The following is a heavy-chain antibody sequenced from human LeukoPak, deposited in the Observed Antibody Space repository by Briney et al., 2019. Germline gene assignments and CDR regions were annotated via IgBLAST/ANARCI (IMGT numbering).Heavy chain of an antibody. Sequence: SETLSLTCTVSGGSVSSGSYYWSWIRQPPGKGLEWTGYIYHSGSTNYNPSLKSRVTISVDTSKNQFSLKLSSVTAADTAVYYCARVAVAGRPVDYWGQGTLVTVSS. V-gene: IGHV4-61*01. CDR3: ARVAVAGRPVDY. J-gene: IGHJ4*02. CDR2: IYHSGST. CDR1: GGSVSSGSYY. D-gene: IGHD6-19*01.